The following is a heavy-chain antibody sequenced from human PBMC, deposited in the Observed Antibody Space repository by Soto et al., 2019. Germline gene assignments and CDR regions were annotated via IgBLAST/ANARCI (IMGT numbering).Heavy chain of an antibody. V-gene: IGHV4-59*08. J-gene: IGHJ4*02. Sequence: SETLSLTCTVSGGSISSYYWSWIRQPPGKGLEWIGYIYYSGSTNYNPSLKSRVTISVDTSKNQFSLKLSSVTAAATAVSYCARRKGSCFAYWGQGTLVTVSP. CDR3: ARRKGSCFAY. CDR1: GGSISSYY. CDR2: IYYSGST.